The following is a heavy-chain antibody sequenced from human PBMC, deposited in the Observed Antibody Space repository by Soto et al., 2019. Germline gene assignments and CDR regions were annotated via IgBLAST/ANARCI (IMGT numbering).Heavy chain of an antibody. Sequence: QVQLVESGGGVVQPGRSLRISCAASGFTFSSYAMHWVRQAPGKGLEWVAVISYDGSNEYYADSVKGRFTISRDNSKNTLYLQMNSLRAEDTAVYYCARLLAAAGTYGMDVWGQGTTVTVSS. CDR2: ISYDGSNE. CDR3: ARLLAAAGTYGMDV. CDR1: GFTFSSYA. D-gene: IGHD6-13*01. J-gene: IGHJ6*02. V-gene: IGHV3-30-3*01.